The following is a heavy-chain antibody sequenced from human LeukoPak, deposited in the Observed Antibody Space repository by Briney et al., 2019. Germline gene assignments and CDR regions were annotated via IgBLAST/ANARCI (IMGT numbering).Heavy chain of an antibody. D-gene: IGHD1-7*01. V-gene: IGHV4-34*01. Sequence: PSETLSLTCAVYGGSFSGYYWSWIRQPPGKGLEWIGEINHSGSTNYNPSLKSRVTISVDTSKNQFSLKLSSVTAADTAVYYCARVGIAGLESPLTGTTPYFDYWGQGTLVTVSS. CDR2: INHSGST. J-gene: IGHJ4*02. CDR1: GGSFSGYY. CDR3: ARVGIAGLESPLTGTTPYFDY.